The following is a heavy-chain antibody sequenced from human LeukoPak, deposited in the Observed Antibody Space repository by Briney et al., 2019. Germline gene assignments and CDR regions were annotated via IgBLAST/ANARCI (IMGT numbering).Heavy chain of an antibody. V-gene: IGHV4-59*01. CDR3: ARDGGDEILDY. CDR1: GGSISSYY. CDR2: IYYRGSP. D-gene: IGHD4-17*01. Sequence: SETLSLTCTVSGGSISSYYWSWIRQPSGKALEWIGYIYYRGSPSYNPSLKSRVTISIDTSKNQFSLRLSSVTAADTAVYYCARDGGDEILDYWGQGTLVTVSS. J-gene: IGHJ4*02.